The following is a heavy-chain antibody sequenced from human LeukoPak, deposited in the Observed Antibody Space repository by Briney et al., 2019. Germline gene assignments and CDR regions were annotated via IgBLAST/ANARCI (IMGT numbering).Heavy chain of an antibody. CDR1: GYSFTSYW. J-gene: IGHJ3*02. V-gene: IGHV5-51*01. Sequence: GESLKISCKGSGYSFTSYWIGWVRQMPGKGLEWMGIIYPGDSDTRYSPSFQGQATISADKSISTAYLQWSSLKASDTAMYYCAGGYCSGGRCYDAFDIWGQGTMVTVSS. CDR2: IYPGDSDT. CDR3: AGGYCSGGRCYDAFDI. D-gene: IGHD2-15*01.